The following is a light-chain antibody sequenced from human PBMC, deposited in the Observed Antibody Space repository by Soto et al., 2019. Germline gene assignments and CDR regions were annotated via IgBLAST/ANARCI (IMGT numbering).Light chain of an antibody. CDR3: QQYAGSPLA. Sequence: EIVLTQSPGTLSLSPGERATLSCRASQSVSSTYLAWYQQGPGQAPRLLIYGASSRATGIPDRFSGSGSGTDFTLTISRLEPEDFAVYYCQQYAGSPLAFGGGTKVEIK. J-gene: IGKJ4*01. V-gene: IGKV3-20*01. CDR1: QSVSSTY. CDR2: GAS.